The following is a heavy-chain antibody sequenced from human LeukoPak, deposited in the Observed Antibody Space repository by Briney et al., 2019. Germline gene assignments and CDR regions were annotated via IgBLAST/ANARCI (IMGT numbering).Heavy chain of an antibody. CDR2: ISYDGSNK. CDR3: ARAPNRGNYYMDV. CDR1: GFTFSSYA. Sequence: GGSLRLSCAASGFTFSSYAMHWVRQAPGKGLEWVAVISYDGSNKYYADSVKGRFTISRDNSKNTLYLQMNSLRAEDTAVYYCARAPNRGNYYMDVWGKGSTVTVSS. V-gene: IGHV3-30*01. J-gene: IGHJ6*03.